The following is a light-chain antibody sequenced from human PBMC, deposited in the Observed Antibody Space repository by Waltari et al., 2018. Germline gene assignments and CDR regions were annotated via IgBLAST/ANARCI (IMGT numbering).Light chain of an antibody. J-gene: IGKJ1*01. CDR1: QSISSY. V-gene: IGKV1-39*01. CDR2: AAS. CDR3: QQSYSTPRA. Sequence: DIQMTQSPSPLSPSLGYQVTLTCRASQSISSYLNWYQQKPGKAPKLLIYAASSLQSGVPSRFSGSGSGTDFTLTISSLQPEDFATYYCQQSYSTPRAFGQGTKVEIK.